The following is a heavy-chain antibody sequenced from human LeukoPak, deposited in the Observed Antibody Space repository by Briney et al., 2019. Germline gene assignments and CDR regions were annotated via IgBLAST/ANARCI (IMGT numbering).Heavy chain of an antibody. D-gene: IGHD6-19*01. CDR2: INPNSGGT. V-gene: IGHV1-2*06. CDR1: GYTFTGYY. J-gene: IGHJ4*02. Sequence: ASVKVSCKASGYTFTGYYMHWVRQAPGQGLEWMGRINPNSGGTNYAQKFQGRVTMTRDTSISTAYMELSRLRSDDTAVYYCARARGSGQWLVNFGYWGQGTLVTVSS. CDR3: ARARGSGQWLVNFGY.